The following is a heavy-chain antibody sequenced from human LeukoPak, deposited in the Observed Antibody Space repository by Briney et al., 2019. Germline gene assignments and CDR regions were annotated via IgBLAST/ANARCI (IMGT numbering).Heavy chain of an antibody. J-gene: IGHJ4*02. D-gene: IGHD6-19*01. CDR3: AKGRDTSGRQNFDF. V-gene: IGHV3-23*01. CDR2: ISASGSST. CDR1: GFTFTSYA. Sequence: GGSLRLSCEASGFTFTSYAMHWVRQAPGKGLEWVSSISASGSSTFYTDSMNGRFTISRDNAKKTFFLQMKNLRPGDTALYYCAKGRDTSGRQNFDFWGQGTLVTVSS.